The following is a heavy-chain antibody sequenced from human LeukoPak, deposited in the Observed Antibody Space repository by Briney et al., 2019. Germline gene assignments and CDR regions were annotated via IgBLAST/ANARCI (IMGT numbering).Heavy chain of an antibody. V-gene: IGHV3-48*04. D-gene: IGHD2-21*01. J-gene: IGHJ3*01. CDR3: ARGVWSSRNAFDL. Sequence: GGSLRLSCAASGFTFSTYSMNWVRQAPGKGLEWVSYISSSGSTIYYADSVKGRFTISRDNARNSLDLQMSSLTAEDTAVYYCARGVWSSRNAFDLWGQGTMVTVSS. CDR1: GFTFSTYS. CDR2: ISSSGSTI.